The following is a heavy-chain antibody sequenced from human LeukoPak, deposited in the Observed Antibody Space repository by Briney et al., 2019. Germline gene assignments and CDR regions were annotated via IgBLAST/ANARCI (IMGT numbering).Heavy chain of an antibody. J-gene: IGHJ4*02. CDR3: AKRVVPAARMKCSSSPQRLDY. CDR1: GFTFSSYA. CDR2: ISGSGGST. V-gene: IGHV3-23*01. Sequence: GGSLRLSCAASGFTFSSYAMSWVRQAPGKGLEWVSAISGSGGSTYYADSVKGRFTISRDNSKNTLYLQMNSLRAEDTAVYYCAKRVVPAARMKCSSSPQRLDYWGQGTLVTVSS. D-gene: IGHD2-2*01.